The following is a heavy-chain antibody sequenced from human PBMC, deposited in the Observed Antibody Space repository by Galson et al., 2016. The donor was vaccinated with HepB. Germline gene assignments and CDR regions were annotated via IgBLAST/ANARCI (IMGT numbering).Heavy chain of an antibody. CDR1: GDSISIRGYY. CDR3: ARRTLQPSFDY. D-gene: IGHD1-14*01. Sequence: GDSISIRGYYLARIRQPPGKGLEWIGSIYYSGNTYNNPSLKTRVSMSVDTSKNHFSLELSSVTAADTAVYYCARRTLQPSFDYWGQGTPVSVSS. CDR2: IYYSGNT. V-gene: IGHV4-39*02. J-gene: IGHJ4*02.